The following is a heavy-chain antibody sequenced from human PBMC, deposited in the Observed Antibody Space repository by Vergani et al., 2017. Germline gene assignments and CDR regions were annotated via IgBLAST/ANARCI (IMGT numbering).Heavy chain of an antibody. CDR2: TWYDGNNK. V-gene: IGHV3-33*01. D-gene: IGHD1-14*01. J-gene: IGHJ5*02. CDR3: ERDLRLLYNRFDP. CDR1: GFTFNQYG. Sequence: QVQLVEAGGGVVQPGRSLRLSCAASGFTFNQYGMHWVRQAPGKGLEWVAVTWYDGNNKQYADSVKGRFTISIDNSNSTMYLQMNSLRDDHTGVYYCERDLRLLYNRFDPWGQGTLVTVSS.